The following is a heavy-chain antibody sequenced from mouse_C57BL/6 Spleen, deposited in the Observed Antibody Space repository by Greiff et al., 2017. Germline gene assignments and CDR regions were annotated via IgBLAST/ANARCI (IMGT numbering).Heavy chain of an antibody. CDR1: GFTFSDYY. CDR3: AIHGIYDGYYDWYFDV. V-gene: IGHV5-12*01. Sequence: EVQLVESGGGLVQPGGSLKLSCAASGFTFSDYYMYWVRQTPEKRLEWVAYISNGGGSTYYPDTVKGRFTISRDNAKNTLYLQMSRLKSEDTAMYYCAIHGIYDGYYDWYFDVWGTGTTVTVAS. D-gene: IGHD2-3*01. J-gene: IGHJ1*03. CDR2: ISNGGGST.